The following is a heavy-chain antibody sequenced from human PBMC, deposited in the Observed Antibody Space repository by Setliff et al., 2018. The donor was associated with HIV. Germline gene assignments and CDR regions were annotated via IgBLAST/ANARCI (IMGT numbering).Heavy chain of an antibody. J-gene: IGHJ4*02. CDR1: GGSFSGYY. Sequence: SETLSLTCAVYGGSFSGYYWSWIRQPPGKGLEWIGEINHSGSTNYNPSLKSRVTISVDTSKNQFSLKLSSVTAADTAVYYCARKRPVVVITTGREGPFDYWGQGTLVTVSS. CDR3: ARKRPVVVITTGREGPFDY. D-gene: IGHD3-22*01. CDR2: INHSGST. V-gene: IGHV4-34*01.